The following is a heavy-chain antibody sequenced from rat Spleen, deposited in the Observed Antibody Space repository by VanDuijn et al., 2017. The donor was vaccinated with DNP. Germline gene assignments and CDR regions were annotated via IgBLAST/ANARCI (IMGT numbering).Heavy chain of an antibody. CDR3: ARSRLPGYYPFAC. J-gene: IGHJ3*01. V-gene: IGHV5-31*01. CDR1: GFTFNNYW. CDR2: ITYTGGSA. Sequence: EVQLVESGGGLVQPGRSLKLSCVASGFTFNNYWMTWIRQAPGKGLEWVASITYTGGSAYYPDSVKGRFTISRDNAKSTLYRQMNSLKSEDTATYYCARSRLPGYYPFACWGQGTLVTVSS. D-gene: IGHD1-4*01.